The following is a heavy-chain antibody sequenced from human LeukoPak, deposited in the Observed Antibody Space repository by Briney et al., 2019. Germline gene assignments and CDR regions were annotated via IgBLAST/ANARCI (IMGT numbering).Heavy chain of an antibody. J-gene: IGHJ3*02. CDR2: ISSSSSYI. Sequence: GGSLRLSCAASGFTFSSYSMNWVRQAPGKGLEWVSSISSSSSYIYYADSVKGRFTISRDNAKNSLYLQMNSLRAEDTAVYYXXXXXXXXXXXXXXPXXXXFDIXXQGTMVTVSS. V-gene: IGHV3-21*01. CDR3: XXXXXXXXXXXXXPXXXXFDI. CDR1: GFTFSSYS.